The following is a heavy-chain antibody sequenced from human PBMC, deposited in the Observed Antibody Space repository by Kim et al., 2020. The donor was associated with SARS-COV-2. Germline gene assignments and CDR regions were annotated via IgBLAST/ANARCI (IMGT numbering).Heavy chain of an antibody. D-gene: IGHD2-15*01. V-gene: IGHV1-3*01. CDR3: ARDLRQRVVVVGEFDY. J-gene: IGHJ4*02. Sequence: KVQGRVNVTRDTSANTAYMALRSLTSEDTAVYYCARDLRQRVVVVGEFDYWGQGTLVTVSS.